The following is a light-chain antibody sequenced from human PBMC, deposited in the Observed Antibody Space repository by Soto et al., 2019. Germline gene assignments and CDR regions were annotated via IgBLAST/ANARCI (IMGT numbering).Light chain of an antibody. J-gene: IGLJ1*01. Sequence: QSALTQPASVSGSPGQSITISCTGTSSDVGGYKYVSWYQQHPGEAPKLMIYDVSNRPSGVSNRFSGSKSGNTASLTISGLQAEDEADYYCSSYTSRSTRVFGTGTKLTVL. CDR2: DVS. V-gene: IGLV2-14*01. CDR1: SSDVGGYKY. CDR3: SSYTSRSTRV.